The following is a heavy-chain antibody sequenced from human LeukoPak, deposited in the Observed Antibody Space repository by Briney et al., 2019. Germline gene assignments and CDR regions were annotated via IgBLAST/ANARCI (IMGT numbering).Heavy chain of an antibody. D-gene: IGHD2-2*01. CDR2: MNPNSGNT. Sequence: ASVKVSCKASGYTFTSYDINWVRQATGQGLEWMGWMNPNSGNTGYAQKFQGRVTITRNTSISTAYMELSSLRSEDTAVYYCARGLSGYQLLWEYYYYYMDVWGKGTTVTVSS. CDR1: GYTFTSYD. V-gene: IGHV1-8*03. J-gene: IGHJ6*03. CDR3: ARGLSGYQLLWEYYYYYMDV.